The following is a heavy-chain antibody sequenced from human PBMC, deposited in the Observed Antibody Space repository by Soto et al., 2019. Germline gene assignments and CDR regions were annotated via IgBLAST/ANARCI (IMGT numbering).Heavy chain of an antibody. D-gene: IGHD2-15*01. CDR1: GYTFTSYA. V-gene: IGHV1-3*01. CDR3: AGVVAAMYNWFDP. CDR2: INAGNGNT. J-gene: IGHJ5*02. Sequence: ASVKVSCKASGYTFTSYAMHWVRQAPGQRLEWRGWINAGNGNTKYSQKFQGRVTITRDTSASTAYMELSSLSSEDTVVYYCAGVVAAMYNWFDPWGQGTLVTVSS.